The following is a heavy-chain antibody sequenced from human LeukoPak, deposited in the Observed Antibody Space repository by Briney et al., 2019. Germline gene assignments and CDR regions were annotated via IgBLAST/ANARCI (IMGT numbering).Heavy chain of an antibody. J-gene: IGHJ4*02. D-gene: IGHD2-15*01. CDR2: INPNSGGT. CDR1: GYTFTGYY. Sequence: ASAKVSCKASGYTFTGYYMHWVRQAPGQGLEWMGWINPNSGGTNYAQKFQGRVTMTRDTSISTAYMELSRLRSDDTAVYYCARVWWPRQSYFDYWGQGTLVTVSS. V-gene: IGHV1-2*02. CDR3: ARVWWPRQSYFDY.